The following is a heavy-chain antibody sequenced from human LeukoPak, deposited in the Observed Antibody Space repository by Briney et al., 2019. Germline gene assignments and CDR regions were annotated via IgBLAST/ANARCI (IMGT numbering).Heavy chain of an antibody. J-gene: IGHJ4*02. Sequence: GGSLRLSCAASGFTFSSYAMSWVRLAPGKGLEWVSAISGSGGSTYYADSVKGRFTISRDNSKNTLYLQMNSLRAEDTAVYYCANSVVAAIPVDYWGQGTLVTVSS. CDR3: ANSVVAAIPVDY. V-gene: IGHV3-23*01. CDR2: ISGSGGST. CDR1: GFTFSSYA. D-gene: IGHD2-15*01.